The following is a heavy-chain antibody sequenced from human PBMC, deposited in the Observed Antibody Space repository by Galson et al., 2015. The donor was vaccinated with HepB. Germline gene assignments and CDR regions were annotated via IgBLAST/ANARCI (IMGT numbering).Heavy chain of an antibody. J-gene: IGHJ4*02. CDR2: IKSKTDGGTT. CDR3: TTTSHVYYYGSGRHY. Sequence: SLRLSCAASGFAFSNAWMNWVRQAPGKGLEWVGRIKSKTDGGTTDYAAPVKGRFTISRDDSKNTLYLQMNSLKTEDTAVYYCTTTSHVYYYGSGRHYWGQGTLVTVSS. D-gene: IGHD3-10*01. V-gene: IGHV3-15*07. CDR1: GFAFSNAW.